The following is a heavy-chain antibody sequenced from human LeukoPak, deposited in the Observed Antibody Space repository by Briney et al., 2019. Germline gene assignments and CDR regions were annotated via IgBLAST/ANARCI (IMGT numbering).Heavy chain of an antibody. Sequence: SETLSLTCTVSGGSISSDYWSWIRQPPGKGLEWIGYIYYSGSTNYNPSLKSRVTISVDTSKNQFSLKLSSVTAADTAVYYCARLPGYCSSTSCPHGPNLYGMDVWGQGTTVTVSS. D-gene: IGHD2-2*01. V-gene: IGHV4-59*08. CDR3: ARLPGYCSSTSCPHGPNLYGMDV. CDR2: IYYSGST. CDR1: GGSISSDY. J-gene: IGHJ6*02.